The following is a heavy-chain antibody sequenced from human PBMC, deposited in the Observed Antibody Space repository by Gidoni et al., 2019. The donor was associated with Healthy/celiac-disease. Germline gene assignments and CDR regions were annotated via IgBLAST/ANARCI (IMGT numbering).Heavy chain of an antibody. CDR2: INAGNGNT. Sequence: QVQLVQSGAEVKKPGASVKVSCKASGYTFTSYAMHWVRQAPGQRLEWMGWINAGNGNTNYSQKFQGRVTITRDTSASTAYMELSSLRSEDTPVYYCARDNVATILDYWGQGTLVTVSS. CDR1: GYTFTSYA. CDR3: ARDNVATILDY. V-gene: IGHV1-3*01. J-gene: IGHJ4*02. D-gene: IGHD5-12*01.